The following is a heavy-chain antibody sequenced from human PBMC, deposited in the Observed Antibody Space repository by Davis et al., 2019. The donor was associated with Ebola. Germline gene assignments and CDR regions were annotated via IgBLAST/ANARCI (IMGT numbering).Heavy chain of an antibody. Sequence: ASVKVSCKASGYTFTSCYMHWVRQAPGQGLEWMGWMNPNTGNTGYALKFQGRVTMTRNTSISTAYMDLSSLRSEDTAVYYCARGHAYDSSGYYLYYYGMDVWGKGTTVTVSS. J-gene: IGHJ6*04. CDR2: MNPNTGNT. CDR3: ARGHAYDSSGYYLYYYGMDV. CDR1: GYTFTSCY. D-gene: IGHD3-22*01. V-gene: IGHV1-8*02.